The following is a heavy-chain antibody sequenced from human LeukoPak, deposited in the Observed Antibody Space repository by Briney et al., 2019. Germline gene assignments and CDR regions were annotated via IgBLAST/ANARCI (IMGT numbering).Heavy chain of an antibody. D-gene: IGHD6-13*01. J-gene: IGHJ4*02. Sequence: ASVKVSCKASGYTFTGHYMHWVRQAPGQGLEWTGWINPNSGGTNYAQKFQGRVTMTRDTSISTAYMELSRLRSDDTAVYYCARDHRSSSSWYDYWGQGTLVTVSS. CDR1: GYTFTGHY. V-gene: IGHV1-2*02. CDR2: INPNSGGT. CDR3: ARDHRSSSSWYDY.